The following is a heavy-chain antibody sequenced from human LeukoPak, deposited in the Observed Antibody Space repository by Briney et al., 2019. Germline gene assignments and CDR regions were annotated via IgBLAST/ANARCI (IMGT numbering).Heavy chain of an antibody. CDR1: GYTFTSYD. V-gene: IGHV1-8*03. D-gene: IGHD2-15*01. CDR3: ARTGLGYCSGGSCYADDY. J-gene: IGHJ4*02. CDR2: MNPNSGNT. Sequence: ASVKVSCKASGYTFTSYDINWVRQATGQGLEWMGWMNPNSGNTGYAQKFQGRVTITRNTSISTAYMELSSLRSEDTAVYYCARTGLGYCSGGSCYADDYWGQGTLVTVSS.